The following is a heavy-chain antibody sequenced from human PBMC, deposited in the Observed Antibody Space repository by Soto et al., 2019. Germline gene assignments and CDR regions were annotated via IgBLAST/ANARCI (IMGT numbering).Heavy chain of an antibody. D-gene: IGHD2-15*01. J-gene: IGHJ4*02. CDR3: TTRGALGY. Sequence: EVQLVESGGGLVQPGESLRLSCAASDLSFSNAYINWVRQAPGKGLEWVGRIKSKTDGGTIDYAAPVKGRFISSRDDSSNTVYLQMNSLKTEDTAVYYCTTRGALGYWGQGTLVTVSS. CDR1: DLSFSNAY. CDR2: IKSKTDGGTI. V-gene: IGHV3-15*07.